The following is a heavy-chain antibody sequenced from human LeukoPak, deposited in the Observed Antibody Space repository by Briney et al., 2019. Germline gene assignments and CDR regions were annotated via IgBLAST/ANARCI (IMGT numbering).Heavy chain of an antibody. CDR2: ISAYNGNT. V-gene: IGHV1-18*01. Sequence: ASVKVSCKASGGTFSSYAISWVRQAPGQGLEWMGWISAYNGNTNYAQKLQGRVTMTTDTSTSTAYMELRSLRSDDTAVYYCARSTRYYYGSGSIFDYWGQGTLVTVSS. CDR3: ARSTRYYYGSGSIFDY. D-gene: IGHD3-10*01. CDR1: GGTFSSYA. J-gene: IGHJ4*02.